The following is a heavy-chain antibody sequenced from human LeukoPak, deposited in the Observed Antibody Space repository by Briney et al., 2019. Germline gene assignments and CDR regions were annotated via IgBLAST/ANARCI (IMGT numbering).Heavy chain of an antibody. V-gene: IGHV4-34*01. J-gene: IGHJ4*02. CDR2: INQSGST. D-gene: IGHD3-9*01. CDR3: ARGVLLRYFDWLSKYYFDC. CDR1: GGSFSGYY. Sequence: SETLSLTCSVYGGSFSGYYGSWIRQPPGKGLEWIGEINQSGSTNYNPSRKSRVTISVDTSKNQFSLKLSSVTAADTAVYYCARGVLLRYFDWLSKYYFDCWGQGTLVTVSS.